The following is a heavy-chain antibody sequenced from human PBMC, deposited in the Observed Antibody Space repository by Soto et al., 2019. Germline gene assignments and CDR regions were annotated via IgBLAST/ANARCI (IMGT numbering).Heavy chain of an antibody. D-gene: IGHD3-10*01. CDR3: ARDANFGSGDSSLWAFDIWGQGTMVTVSQVRFLSGGSLRLSCVASGYNYGYFRWFDP. V-gene: IGHV4-4*02. CDR2: TYHEGNT. CDR1: GGSIISSQW. Sequence: SETLSLTCAVSGGSIISSQWWTWVRQTPGTGLEWIGETYHEGNTHYNPSLKSRLTISLDKSRNQLSLSLTSVTAADTAMYYCARDANFGSGDSSLWAFDIWGQGTMVTVSQVRFLSGGSLRLSCVASGYNYGYFRWFDPWGQGTLVTVSS. J-gene: IGHJ5*02.